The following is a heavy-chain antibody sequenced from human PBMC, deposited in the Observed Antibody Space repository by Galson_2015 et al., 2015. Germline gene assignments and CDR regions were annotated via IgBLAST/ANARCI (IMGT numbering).Heavy chain of an antibody. V-gene: IGHV3-23*01. D-gene: IGHD6-19*01. CDR3: AKEAAGYSSGWYSGGAEFDY. CDR2: ISGSGGST. J-gene: IGHJ4*02. CDR1: GFTFSSYA. Sequence: SLRLSCAASGFTFSSYAMSWVRQAPGKGLEWVSAISGSGGSTYYADSVKGRFTISRDNSKNTLYLQMNSLRAEDTAVYYCAKEAAGYSSGWYSGGAEFDYWGQGTLVTVSS.